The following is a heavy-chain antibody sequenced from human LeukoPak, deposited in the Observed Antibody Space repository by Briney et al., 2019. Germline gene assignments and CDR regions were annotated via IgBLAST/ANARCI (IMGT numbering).Heavy chain of an antibody. CDR1: GFSFSTYA. CDR3: AKYSSSRYYFDY. V-gene: IGHV3-23*01. Sequence: GGSLRLSCAASGFSFSTYAMSWVRQAPGKGLEWVSAISGSGGSTHYADSVKGRFTFSRDNSKNTLYLQMNSLRAEDTAVYYCAKYSSSRYYFDYWGQGTLVTVSS. D-gene: IGHD6-6*01. J-gene: IGHJ4*02. CDR2: ISGSGGST.